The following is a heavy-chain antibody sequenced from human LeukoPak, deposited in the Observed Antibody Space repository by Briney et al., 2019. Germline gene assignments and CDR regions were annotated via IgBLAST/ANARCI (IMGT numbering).Heavy chain of an antibody. CDR1: GFTFSSYS. D-gene: IGHD3-22*01. CDR2: ISSSSSTI. J-gene: IGHJ4*02. V-gene: IGHV3-48*04. Sequence: GGSLRLACAASGFTFSSYSMNWVRQAPGKGLEWGSYISSSSSTIYYADSVKGRFTISRDNAKNSLYLQMSSLRAEDTAVYYCARDTYDSSGYYAHLDYWGQGTLVTVSS. CDR3: ARDTYDSSGYYAHLDY.